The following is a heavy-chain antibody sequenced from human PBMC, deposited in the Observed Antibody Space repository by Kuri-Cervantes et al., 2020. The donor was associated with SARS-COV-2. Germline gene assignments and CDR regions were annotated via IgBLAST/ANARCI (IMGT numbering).Heavy chain of an antibody. V-gene: IGHV3-30*14. J-gene: IGHJ6*02. CDR2: ISYDGRNT. CDR1: GFIFSDYA. D-gene: IGHD6-6*01. Sequence: SCEASGFIFSDYAIDWVRQAPGKGLEWVAIISYDGRNTKFADSVKGRFTISRDNSKNAVYLQMNSLRAEDTAVYYCARDSEGSTAVRPGYFYGMDVWGQGTTVTVSS. CDR3: ARDSEGSTAVRPGYFYGMDV.